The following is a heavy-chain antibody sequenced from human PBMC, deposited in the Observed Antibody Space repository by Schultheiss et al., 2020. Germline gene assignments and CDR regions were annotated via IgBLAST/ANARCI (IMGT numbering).Heavy chain of an antibody. CDR1: GFTFSSYE. V-gene: IGHV3-21*01. J-gene: IGHJ6*02. D-gene: IGHD4-17*01. CDR3: ARYGYDYGMDV. Sequence: GESLKISCAASGFTFSSYEMNWVRQAPGKGLEWVSSISSSSSYIYYADSVKGRFTISRDNSKNTLYLQMNSLRAEDTAVYFCARYGYDYGMDVWGQGTTVTVSS. CDR2: ISSSSSYI.